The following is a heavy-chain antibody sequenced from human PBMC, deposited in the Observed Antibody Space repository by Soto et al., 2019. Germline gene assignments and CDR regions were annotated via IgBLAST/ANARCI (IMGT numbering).Heavy chain of an antibody. D-gene: IGHD3-9*01. Sequence: GGSLRLSCAASGFTFSSYAMSWVRQAPGKGLEWVSAISGSGGSTYYADSVKGRFTISRDNSKNTLYLQMNSLRAEDTAVYYCAKYEGGPDILTGLSPQIYYYGMDVWGQGTTVTVSS. CDR1: GFTFSSYA. V-gene: IGHV3-23*01. CDR3: AKYEGGPDILTGLSPQIYYYGMDV. CDR2: ISGSGGST. J-gene: IGHJ6*02.